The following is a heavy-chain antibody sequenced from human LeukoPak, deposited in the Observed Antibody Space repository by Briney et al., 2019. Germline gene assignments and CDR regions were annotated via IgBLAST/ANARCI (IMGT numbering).Heavy chain of an antibody. J-gene: IGHJ4*02. V-gene: IGHV3-30-3*01. CDR3: ARDRFDDSSGYPDY. CDR2: ISYDGSNK. CDR1: GFTFSSYA. Sequence: GGSLRLSCAASGFTFSSYAMHWVRQAPGKGLESVAVISYDGSNKYYADSVKGRFTISRDNSKNTLYLQMNSLRAEDTAVYYCARDRFDDSSGYPDYWGQGTLVTVSS. D-gene: IGHD3-22*01.